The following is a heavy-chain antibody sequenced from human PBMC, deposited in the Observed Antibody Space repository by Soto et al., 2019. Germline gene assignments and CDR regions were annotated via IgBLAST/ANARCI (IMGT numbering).Heavy chain of an antibody. CDR1: GFTFSSYA. CDR2: ISYDGSNK. CDR3: ARDHGPGYYYYGMDV. D-gene: IGHD2-2*01. J-gene: IGHJ6*02. Sequence: QVQLVESGGGVVQPGRSLRLSCAASGFTFSSYAMHWVRQAPGKGLEWVAVISYDGSNKYYADSVKGRFTISRDNSKNPLYLQMNSLRAEDTAVYYCARDHGPGYYYYGMDVWGQGTTVTVSS. V-gene: IGHV3-30-3*01.